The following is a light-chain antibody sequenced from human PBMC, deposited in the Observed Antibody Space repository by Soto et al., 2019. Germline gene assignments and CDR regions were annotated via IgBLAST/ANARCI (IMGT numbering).Light chain of an antibody. V-gene: IGKV3-11*01. CDR3: QHYNSWHRT. J-gene: IGKJ1*01. CDR1: QSVTTY. Sequence: EIVFTPSPATLSLSAGERATLSGRASQSVTTYLAWYQQKPGQAHRLLIYDESKRATGIPARFSGSGSGTDFTLTIRSLEPEELAVYYCQHYNSWHRTVGQG. CDR2: DES.